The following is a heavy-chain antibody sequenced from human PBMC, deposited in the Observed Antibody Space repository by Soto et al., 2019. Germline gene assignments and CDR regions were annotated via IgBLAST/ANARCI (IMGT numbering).Heavy chain of an antibody. CDR1: GYTFTSYY. Sequence: ASVKVSCKASGYTFTSYYMHWVRQAPGQGLEWMGIINPSGGSTSYAQKFQGRVTMTRDTSTSTVYMELSSLRSEDTAVYYCARDGPNDIVLTAYYYGMDVWGQGTTVTVSS. D-gene: IGHD2-8*01. J-gene: IGHJ6*02. CDR2: INPSGGST. CDR3: ARDGPNDIVLTAYYYGMDV. V-gene: IGHV1-46*01.